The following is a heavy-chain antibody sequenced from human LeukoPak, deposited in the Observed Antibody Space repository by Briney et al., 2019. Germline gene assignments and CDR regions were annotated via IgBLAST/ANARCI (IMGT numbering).Heavy chain of an antibody. V-gene: IGHV4-59*08. Sequence: SETLSLTCTVSGGSISSYYWSWIRQPPGKGLEWIGYIYYSGSTNYTPSPKSRVTISVDTSKNQFSLKLSSVTAADTAVYYCARTQYGGYVNYWGQGTLVTVSS. J-gene: IGHJ4*02. CDR3: ARTQYGGYVNY. D-gene: IGHD4/OR15-4a*01. CDR1: GGSISSYY. CDR2: IYYSGST.